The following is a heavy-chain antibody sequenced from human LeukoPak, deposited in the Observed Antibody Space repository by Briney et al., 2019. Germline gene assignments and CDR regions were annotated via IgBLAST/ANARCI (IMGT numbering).Heavy chain of an antibody. Sequence: SGTLSLTCAASGCPISSSNWRSLVRPPPGEGPEWFGVNYHSGSTNYNPSLKSRVTISVDKSKNQFSLKLSSVTAADTAVYYCARAGGITMVRGVIPPDYWGQGTLVTVSS. D-gene: IGHD3-10*01. J-gene: IGHJ4*02. V-gene: IGHV4-4*02. CDR2: NYHSGST. CDR1: GCPISSSNW. CDR3: ARAGGITMVRGVIPPDY.